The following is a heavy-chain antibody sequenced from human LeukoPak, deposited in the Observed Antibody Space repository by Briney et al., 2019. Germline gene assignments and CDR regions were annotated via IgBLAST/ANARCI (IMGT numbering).Heavy chain of an antibody. CDR2: IKEDGSEK. J-gene: IGHJ4*02. CDR3: ARGGRYYFAY. V-gene: IGHV3-7*01. CDR1: GFSFSSYW. Sequence: GGSLRLSCAASGFSFSSYWMSWVRQAPGKGLQWVANIKEDGSEKYYVDSVKDRFTISRDNAKNSLYLRMNSLRAEDTAIYYCARGGRYYFAYWGQGTLVTVSS. D-gene: IGHD1-14*01.